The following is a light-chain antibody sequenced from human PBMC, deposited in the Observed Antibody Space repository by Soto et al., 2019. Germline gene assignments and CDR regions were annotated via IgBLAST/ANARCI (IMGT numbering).Light chain of an antibody. V-gene: IGLV2-23*01. CDR2: EGS. J-gene: IGLJ1*01. CDR3: CSYAGSSNFYYV. Sequence: QSVLTXPASVSGSPGQSITISCPGTSIDVVSYNLVSWYQQHPGKAPKLMIYEGSKRPSGVSNRFSGSKSGYTASLTISGLQAEDEADYYCCSYAGSSNFYYVFGTGTKVTGL. CDR1: SIDVVSYNL.